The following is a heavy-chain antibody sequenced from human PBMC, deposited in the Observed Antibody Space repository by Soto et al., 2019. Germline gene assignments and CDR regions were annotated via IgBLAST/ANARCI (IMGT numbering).Heavy chain of an antibody. J-gene: IGHJ4*02. V-gene: IGHV4-34*01. CDR2: INHSGST. CDR3: ARASDCGGDCYKIDY. CDR1: GGSFSGYY. D-gene: IGHD2-21*02. Sequence: PSETLSLTCAVYGGSFSGYYWSWIRQPPGKGLEWIGEINHSGSTNYNPSLKSRVTISVDTSKNQFSLKLSSVTAADTAVYYCARASDCGGDCYKIDYWGQGTLVTVSS.